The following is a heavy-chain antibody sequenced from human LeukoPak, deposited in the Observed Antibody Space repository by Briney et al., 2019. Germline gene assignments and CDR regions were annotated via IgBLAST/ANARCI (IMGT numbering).Heavy chain of an antibody. V-gene: IGHV3-48*04. CDR2: ISSSSSTI. J-gene: IGHJ4*02. CDR1: GFTFSSYS. D-gene: IGHD6-19*01. CDR3: AREAIRRTYSSGLVDY. Sequence: GGSLRLSCAASGFTFSSYSMNWVRQAPGKGLEWVSYISSSSSTIYYADSVKGRFTISRDNAKNSLYLQMNSLRAEDTAVYYCAREAIRRTYSSGLVDYWGQGTLVTVSS.